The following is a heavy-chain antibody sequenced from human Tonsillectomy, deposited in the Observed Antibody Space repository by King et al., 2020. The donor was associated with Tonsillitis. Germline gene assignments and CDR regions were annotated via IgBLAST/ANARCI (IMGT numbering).Heavy chain of an antibody. CDR1: GFTFSSYG. D-gene: IGHD1-26*01. CDR2: IRYDGSNK. J-gene: IGHJ4*02. V-gene: IGHV3-30*02. Sequence: VQLVESGGGVVQPGGSLRLSCAASGFTFSSYGMHWVRQAPGKGLEWVAFIRYDGSNKYYADSVKGRFTISRDNSKNTLYLQMNSLRAEDTAVYYCAKHGKVGATVFDYCVQGTLVTVSS. CDR3: AKHGKVGATVFDY.